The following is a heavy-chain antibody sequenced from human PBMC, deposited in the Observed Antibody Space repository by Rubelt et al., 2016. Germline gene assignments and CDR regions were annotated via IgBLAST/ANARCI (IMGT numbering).Heavy chain of an antibody. Sequence: GSLRLSCAASGFSFSMYWMHWVRQVPGKGLVWVSRIYSDVSSTTYADSVKGRFTISRDNAKNTLYLQMNSLRAEDTAVYYCARLRYSGSPLDLWGRGTLVSVSS. J-gene: IGHJ2*01. CDR1: GFSFSMYW. D-gene: IGHD1-26*01. CDR2: IYSDVSST. CDR3: ARLRYSGSPLDL. V-gene: IGHV3-74*01.